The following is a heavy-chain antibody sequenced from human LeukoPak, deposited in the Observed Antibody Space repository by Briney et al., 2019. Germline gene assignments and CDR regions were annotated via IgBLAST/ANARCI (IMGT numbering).Heavy chain of an antibody. CDR1: GDSFGSHY. CDR3: ARDLVTVTKGFDI. V-gene: IGHV4-59*11. D-gene: IGHD4-17*01. Sequence: PETLSLTCTVSGDSFGSHYWTWIRQPPGKGLEWIGYISYIGSTNYNPSLKSRVTISIDTSKNQFSLKLTSVTAADTAVYYCARDLVTVTKGFDIWGQGTMVSVSS. CDR2: ISYIGST. J-gene: IGHJ3*02.